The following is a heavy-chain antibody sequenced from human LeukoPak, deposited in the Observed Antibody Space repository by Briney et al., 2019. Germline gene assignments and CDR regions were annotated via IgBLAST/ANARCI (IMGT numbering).Heavy chain of an antibody. V-gene: IGHV3-30*04. CDR2: ISYDGSNK. J-gene: IGHJ6*03. D-gene: IGHD5-24*01. CDR1: GYTFTGYY. CDR3: ARDSSTTILYYYYMDV. Sequence: SCKASGYTFTGYYMHWVRQAPGKGLEWVAVISYDGSNKYYADSVKGRFTISRDNSKNTLYLQMNSLRAEDTAVYYCARDSSTTILYYYYMDVWGKGTTVTVSS.